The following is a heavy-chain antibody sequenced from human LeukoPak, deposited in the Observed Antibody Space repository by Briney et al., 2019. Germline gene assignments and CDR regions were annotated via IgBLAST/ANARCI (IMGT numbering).Heavy chain of an antibody. Sequence: GGSLRLSCAASGFTFSSHWMTWVRQAPGKRLEWVANIKQDGSEKYHVDSVKGRFTISRDNAKNSLYLQMNSLRAEDTAVYYCARDGITCTRDYWGQGALVTVSS. CDR1: GFTFSSHW. V-gene: IGHV3-7*01. J-gene: IGHJ4*02. CDR2: IKQDGSEK. D-gene: IGHD1-7*01. CDR3: ARDGITCTRDY.